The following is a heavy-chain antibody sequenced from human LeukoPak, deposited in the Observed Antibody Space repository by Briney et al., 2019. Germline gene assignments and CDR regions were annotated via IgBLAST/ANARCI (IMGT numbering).Heavy chain of an antibody. CDR2: IYWDDDK. CDR3: VFHQYYYDSSGSNSYAFDI. J-gene: IGHJ3*02. CDR1: GFSLSTSGVG. Sequence: SGPTLVNPTQTLTLTCTFSGFSLSTSGVGVGWIRQPPGKALEWLALIYWDDDKRYSPSLKSRLTITKDTSKNQVVLTMTNMDPVDTATYYCVFHQYYYDSSGSNSYAFDIWGQGTMVTVSS. D-gene: IGHD3-22*01. V-gene: IGHV2-5*02.